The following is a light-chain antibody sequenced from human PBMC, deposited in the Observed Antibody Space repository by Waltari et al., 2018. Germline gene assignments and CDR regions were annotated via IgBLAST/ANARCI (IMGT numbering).Light chain of an antibody. CDR1: QTVRTTY. J-gene: IGKJ4*01. V-gene: IGKV3-20*01. CDR2: GAS. Sequence: EIVLTQSPGTLSLSPGEIATLSCRASQTVRTTYLAWYQQQPGQAPTLVIYGASSRAAGIPDRFSGSGSGTDFSLTISSLEPEDFAVYYCQQYDISPLTFGGGTKVEIK. CDR3: QQYDISPLT.